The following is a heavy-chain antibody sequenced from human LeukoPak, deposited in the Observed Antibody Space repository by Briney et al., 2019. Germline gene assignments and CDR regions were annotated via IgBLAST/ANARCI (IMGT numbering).Heavy chain of an antibody. J-gene: IGHJ3*02. V-gene: IGHV3-23*01. CDR2: ISGSGGST. CDR1: GFTVSSNY. CDR3: AKDLGIVVVKNAFDI. D-gene: IGHD3-22*01. Sequence: GGSLRLSCAASGFTVSSNYMSWVRQAPGKGLEWVSAISGSGGSTYYADSVKGRFTISRDNSKNTLYLQMNSLRAEDTAVYYCAKDLGIVVVKNAFDIWGQGTMVTVSS.